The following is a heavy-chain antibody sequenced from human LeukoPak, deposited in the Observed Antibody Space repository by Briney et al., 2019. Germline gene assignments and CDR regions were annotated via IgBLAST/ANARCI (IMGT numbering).Heavy chain of an antibody. Sequence: GGSLILSCAASGFTFSSYEMNWVRQAPGKGLEWVSYISSSGSTIYYADSVKGRFTISRDNAKNSLYLQMNSLRAEDTAVYYCARDRRADYGDYVEYFDYWGQGTLVTVSS. CDR3: ARDRRADYGDYVEYFDY. CDR2: ISSSGSTI. J-gene: IGHJ4*02. CDR1: GFTFSSYE. V-gene: IGHV3-48*03. D-gene: IGHD4-17*01.